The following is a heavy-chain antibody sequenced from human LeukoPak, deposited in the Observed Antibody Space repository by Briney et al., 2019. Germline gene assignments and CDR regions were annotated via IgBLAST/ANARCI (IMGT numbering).Heavy chain of an antibody. Sequence: GGSLRLSCAASGFTFSSYAISWVRQAPGKGLEWVSGISESGDNTCYTDSVKGRFTISRDNSKNTLHLQMSSLRAEDTAVYFCATLVFDSSGYSYFDYWGQGTLVTVSS. J-gene: IGHJ4*02. V-gene: IGHV3-23*01. CDR3: ATLVFDSSGYSYFDY. CDR2: ISESGDNT. D-gene: IGHD3-22*01. CDR1: GFTFSSYA.